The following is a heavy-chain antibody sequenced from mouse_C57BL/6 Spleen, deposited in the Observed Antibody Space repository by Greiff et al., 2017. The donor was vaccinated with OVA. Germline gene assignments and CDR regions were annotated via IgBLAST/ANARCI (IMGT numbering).Heavy chain of an antibody. CDR2: IDPSDSYT. Sequence: VKLVESGAELVKPGASVKLSCKASGYTFTSYWMQWVKQRPGQGLEWIGEIDPSDSYTNYNQKFKGKATLTVDTSSSTAYMQLSSLTSEDSAVYYCAIFGSSYYYWGQGTTLTVSS. CDR3: AIFGSSYYY. CDR1: GYTFTSYW. D-gene: IGHD1-1*01. V-gene: IGHV1-50*01. J-gene: IGHJ2*01.